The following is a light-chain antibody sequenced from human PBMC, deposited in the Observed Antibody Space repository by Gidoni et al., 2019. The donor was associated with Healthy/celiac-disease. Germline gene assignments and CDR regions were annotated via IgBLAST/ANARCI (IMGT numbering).Light chain of an antibody. V-gene: IGKV1-39*01. CDR2: AAS. J-gene: IGKJ1*01. Sequence: IQMTQCPSSLSASVGDRHTITCRASQSISSYLNWYQQKPVQAPKLLIYAASSLQSGVPSRFSGSGSGTDFTLTISSLQPEDFATYYCQQSYSTSWTFGQGTKVEIK. CDR3: QQSYSTSWT. CDR1: QSISSY.